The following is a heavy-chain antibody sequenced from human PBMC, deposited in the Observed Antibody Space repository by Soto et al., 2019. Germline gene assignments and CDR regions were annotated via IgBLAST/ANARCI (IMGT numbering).Heavy chain of an antibody. CDR2: ISGSGGST. Sequence: PGVSLRLSCGASVYPLRRYAVSWVRQAPGKGLEWVSGISGSGGSTYYADSVKGRFTISRDNSKNTLYLQMNSLRAEDTAVYYCAKPDSSGYLYYFDYWGQRTLVTVS. CDR3: AKPDSSGYLYYFDY. D-gene: IGHD3-22*01. J-gene: IGHJ4*02. CDR1: VYPLRRYA. V-gene: IGHV3-23*01.